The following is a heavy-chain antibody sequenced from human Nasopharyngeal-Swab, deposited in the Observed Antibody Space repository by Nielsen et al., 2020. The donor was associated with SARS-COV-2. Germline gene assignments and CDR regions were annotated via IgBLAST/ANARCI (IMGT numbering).Heavy chain of an antibody. V-gene: IGHV1-3*01. CDR3: AREEGRPGYSSPFDY. Sequence: ASVKVSCKASGYTFINNAMHWVRQAPGQGLEWMGWIIPGSGDTRYSQKFQGRVIMTRDTSATTAYTELSSLRSEDTAVYYCAREEGRPGYSSPFDYWGQGTLVTVSS. D-gene: IGHD4-11*01. J-gene: IGHJ4*02. CDR1: GYTFINNA. CDR2: IIPGSGDT.